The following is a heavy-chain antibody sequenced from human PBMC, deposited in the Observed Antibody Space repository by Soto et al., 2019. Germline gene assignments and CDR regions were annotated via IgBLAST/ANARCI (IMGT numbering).Heavy chain of an antibody. V-gene: IGHV1-69*13. CDR2: IIPIFGTA. CDR3: ARVTPSYGSSGGMDV. Sequence: VKVSCKASGGTFSSYAISWVRQAPGQGLEWMGGIIPIFGTANYAQKFQGRVTITADESTSTAYMELSSLRSEDTAVYYCARVTPSYGSSGGMDVWGQGTTVTVSS. J-gene: IGHJ6*02. D-gene: IGHD5-18*01. CDR1: GGTFSSYA.